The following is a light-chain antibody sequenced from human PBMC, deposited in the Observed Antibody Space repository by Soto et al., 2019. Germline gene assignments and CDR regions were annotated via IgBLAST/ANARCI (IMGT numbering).Light chain of an antibody. V-gene: IGKV1-5*01. J-gene: IGKJ1*01. Sequence: DIQMTQSPSTLSASVGDRVTITCRASQSIGSRLAWYQQKPGKAPKVLTYDASSLQNGVPSRFSGSGSGTEFTLTISSLQADDFGTYYCQQYNSYRTFGQGTKVEIK. CDR1: QSIGSR. CDR2: DAS. CDR3: QQYNSYRT.